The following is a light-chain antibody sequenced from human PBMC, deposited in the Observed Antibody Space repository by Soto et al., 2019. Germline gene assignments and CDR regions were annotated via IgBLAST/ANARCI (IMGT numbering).Light chain of an antibody. CDR1: QSIGSW. J-gene: IGKJ2*02. CDR2: KAS. Sequence: DIQMTQSPSTLSASVGDRVTITCRASQSIGSWLAWYQHKPGQAPKLLIYKASSLETGVPSSFSGSGSGTEFTHTISSLQPDDFATYYCQQYNGTFGQGTKLEIK. V-gene: IGKV1-5*03. CDR3: QQYNGT.